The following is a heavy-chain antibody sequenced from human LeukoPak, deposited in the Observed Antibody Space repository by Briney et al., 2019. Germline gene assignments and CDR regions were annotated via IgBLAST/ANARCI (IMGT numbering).Heavy chain of an antibody. J-gene: IGHJ4*02. CDR3: ASQLGYCSGGSCYSDY. CDR1: GGSISSSSYY. V-gene: IGHV4-39*01. Sequence: PSETLSHTCTVSGGSISSSSYYWGWIRQPPGKGLEWIGSIYYSGSTYYNPSLKSRVTISVDTSKNQFSLRLSSVTAADTAVYYCASQLGYCSGGSCYSDYWGQGTLVTVSS. CDR2: IYYSGST. D-gene: IGHD2-15*01.